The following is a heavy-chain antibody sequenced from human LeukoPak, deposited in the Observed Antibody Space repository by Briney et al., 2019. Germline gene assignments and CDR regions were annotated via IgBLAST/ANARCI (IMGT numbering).Heavy chain of an antibody. CDR1: GGTFSSYA. Sequence: GASVKVSCKASGGTFSSYAISWVRQAPGQGLEWMGGIIPIFGTANYAQKFQGRVTITADESTSTAYMELSSLRSEDTAVYYCARPVEMATISGAFDIWGQGTMVTVSS. D-gene: IGHD5-24*01. CDR3: ARPVEMATISGAFDI. V-gene: IGHV1-69*13. J-gene: IGHJ3*02. CDR2: IIPIFGTA.